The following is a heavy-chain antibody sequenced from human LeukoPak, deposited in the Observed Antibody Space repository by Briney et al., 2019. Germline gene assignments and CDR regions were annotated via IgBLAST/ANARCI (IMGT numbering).Heavy chain of an antibody. D-gene: IGHD3-10*01. CDR1: TFTVSTNY. Sequence: GGSLRLSCAASTFTVSTNYMTWVRQAPGKGLEWVSMIYSGGSPYYADSVKGRFTISRDNSKNTLYLQMNSLRVEDTAVYYCVPLTDGSADQWGQGTLVTVSS. V-gene: IGHV3-66*01. CDR3: VPLTDGSADQ. J-gene: IGHJ4*02. CDR2: IYSGGSP.